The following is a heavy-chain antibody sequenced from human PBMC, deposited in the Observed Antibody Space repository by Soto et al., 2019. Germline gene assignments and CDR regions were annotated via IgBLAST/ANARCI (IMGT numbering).Heavy chain of an antibody. CDR3: VRGHFGVVIWREPWFDP. D-gene: IGHD3-3*01. Sequence: SETLSLTCTVSGGSISSYYWSWIRQPPGKGLEWIGYIYYSGNTNYNPSLKSRVTISVDTSKNQFSLKLSSVTAADTAVYYCVRGHFGVVIWREPWFDPWGQGTLVTVSS. CDR1: GGSISSYY. V-gene: IGHV4-59*01. J-gene: IGHJ5*02. CDR2: IYYSGNT.